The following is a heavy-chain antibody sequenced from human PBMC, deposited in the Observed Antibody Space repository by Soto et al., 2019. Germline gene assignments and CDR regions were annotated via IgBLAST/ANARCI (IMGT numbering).Heavy chain of an antibody. CDR2: ISGSGANT. J-gene: IGHJ4*02. CDR1: GFTFSSYA. CDR3: VRGYGGNSRYYFDY. Sequence: PGGSLRLSCAASGFTFSSYAMSWVRQAPGKGLEWVSAISGSGANTYYADSVKGRFTISRDNSKNTLYLQMNSLRAEDSAMYYCVRGYGGNSRYYFDYWGQGTLVTVSS. V-gene: IGHV3-23*01. D-gene: IGHD2-21*02.